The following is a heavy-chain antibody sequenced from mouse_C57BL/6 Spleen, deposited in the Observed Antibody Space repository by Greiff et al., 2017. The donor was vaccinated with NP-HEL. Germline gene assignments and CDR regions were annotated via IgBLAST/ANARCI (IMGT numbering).Heavy chain of an antibody. V-gene: IGHV5-17*01. CDR1: GFTFSDYG. D-gene: IGHD1-1*01. J-gene: IGHJ2*01. CDR2: ISRGSSTI. Sequence: EVQVVESGGGLVKPGGSLKLSCAASGFTFSDYGMHWVRQAPEQGLEWVAYISRGSSTIYYADTVKGRFTISRDNAKNTLFLQMTSLRSEETAMYYCARSPTVVATLGYWGQGTTLTVSS. CDR3: ARSPTVVATLGY.